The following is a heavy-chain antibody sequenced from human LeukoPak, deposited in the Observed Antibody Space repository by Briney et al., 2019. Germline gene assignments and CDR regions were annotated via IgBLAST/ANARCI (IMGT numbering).Heavy chain of an antibody. D-gene: IGHD3-22*01. CDR1: GGSISNYY. CDR2: VYISGST. Sequence: PSETLSLTCTVSGGSISNYYWSWIRQPAGKGLEWIGHVYISGSTNYNPSLKSRVTMSVDKSKSQFSLRLSSVTAADTAVYYCARDNYYDSSGYYHDAFDIWGQGTMVTVSS. J-gene: IGHJ3*02. V-gene: IGHV4-4*07. CDR3: ARDNYYDSSGYYHDAFDI.